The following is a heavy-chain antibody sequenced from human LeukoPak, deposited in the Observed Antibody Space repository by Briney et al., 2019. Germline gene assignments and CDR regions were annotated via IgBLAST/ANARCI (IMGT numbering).Heavy chain of an antibody. J-gene: IGHJ4*02. Sequence: GGSLRLSCAASGFTFSSYSMNWVRQAPGKGLEWVSYISSSSSTIYYADSVKGRFTISRDNSKNTLYVQMNSQRAEDTAVYYCAKDGGSGYYYFDYWGQGTLVTVSS. CDR1: GFTFSSYS. CDR3: AKDGGSGYYYFDY. V-gene: IGHV3-48*01. CDR2: ISSSSSTI. D-gene: IGHD3-22*01.